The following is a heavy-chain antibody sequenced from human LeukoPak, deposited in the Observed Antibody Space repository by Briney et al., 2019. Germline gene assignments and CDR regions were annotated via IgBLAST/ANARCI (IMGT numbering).Heavy chain of an antibody. V-gene: IGHV3-66*01. D-gene: IGHD6-19*01. J-gene: IGHJ4*02. CDR1: GLTVSSNY. CDR2: IHNVGST. Sequence: GGSLRLSCAASGLTVSSNYMSWVRQAPGKRLEWVSVIHNVGSTYYADSVKGRFTISRDNSKLYLQMNSLRAEDTAVYYCARAQYSSGWYYFDQWGQGTLVTVSS. CDR3: ARAQYSSGWYYFDQ.